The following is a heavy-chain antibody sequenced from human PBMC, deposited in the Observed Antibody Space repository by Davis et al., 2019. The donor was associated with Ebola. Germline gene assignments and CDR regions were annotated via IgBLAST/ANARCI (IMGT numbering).Heavy chain of an antibody. V-gene: IGHV3-21*04. CDR3: ARGVYYDDSSGYNGYFDN. J-gene: IGHJ4*02. D-gene: IGHD3-22*01. CDR2: ISSSGSYI. Sequence: GGSLRLSCEASGFTFSDYGMTWVRQAPGKGLEWVSSISSSGSYIYYADSVKGRFTISRHNSKNTLYLQMNSLRAEDTAVYYCARGVYYDDSSGYNGYFDNWGQGTLVTVSS. CDR1: GFTFSDYG.